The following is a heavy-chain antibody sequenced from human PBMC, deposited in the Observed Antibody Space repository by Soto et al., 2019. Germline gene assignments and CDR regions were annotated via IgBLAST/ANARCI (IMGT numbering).Heavy chain of an antibody. Sequence: QVQLVESGGGVVQPGRSLRLSCAASGFTFSSYGMHWVRQAPGKGLEWVAVISSDGSNKYYADSVKGRFTISRDNSKNTLYLQLNSLRAEDTAVYYCAKDKYGYFDYWGQGTLVTVSS. CDR1: GFTFSSYG. CDR3: AKDKYGYFDY. D-gene: IGHD2-2*01. CDR2: ISSDGSNK. V-gene: IGHV3-30*18. J-gene: IGHJ4*02.